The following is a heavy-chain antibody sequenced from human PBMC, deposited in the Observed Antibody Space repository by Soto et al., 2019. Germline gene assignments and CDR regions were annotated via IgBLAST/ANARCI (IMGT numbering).Heavy chain of an antibody. CDR2: ISYDGSNK. J-gene: IGHJ6*02. CDR1: GFTFSSYG. Sequence: QVQLVESGGGVVQPGRSLRLSCAASGFTFSSYGMHWVRQAPGKGLEWVAVISYDGSNKYYADSVKGRFTISRDNSKNTLYPQMNSLRAEDTAVYYCAKDYVAATTYYYYGMDVWGQGTTVTVSS. D-gene: IGHD2-15*01. CDR3: AKDYVAATTYYYYGMDV. V-gene: IGHV3-30*18.